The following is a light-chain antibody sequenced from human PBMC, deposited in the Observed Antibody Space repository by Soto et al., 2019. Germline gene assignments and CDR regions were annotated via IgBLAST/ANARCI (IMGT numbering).Light chain of an antibody. CDR2: DAS. V-gene: IGKV3-11*01. J-gene: IGKJ2*01. CDR1: QSVGTY. CDR3: QLRSSWPPST. Sequence: VLTQSPATLSLSPGEGASLSCWASQSVGTYMAWYQHKPGQPPRLLIYDASNRATGIPARFSGSGSGTNFTFTLSSLEPADFALYFCQLRSSWPPSTFAQGTKVEMK.